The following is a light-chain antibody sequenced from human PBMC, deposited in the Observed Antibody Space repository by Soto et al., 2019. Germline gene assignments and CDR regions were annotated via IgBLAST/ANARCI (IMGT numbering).Light chain of an antibody. Sequence: QSALTQPASVSGSPGQSITISCTGTSSDVGGYIYVSWYQQHPGKAPKLMIYDVTSRPSGVSYRFSGSKSGKTASLTISGLQAEDEADYYCSSYKTSSSYVFGTGTKVTV. CDR1: SSDVGGYIY. V-gene: IGLV2-14*01. CDR3: SSYKTSSSYV. CDR2: DVT. J-gene: IGLJ1*01.